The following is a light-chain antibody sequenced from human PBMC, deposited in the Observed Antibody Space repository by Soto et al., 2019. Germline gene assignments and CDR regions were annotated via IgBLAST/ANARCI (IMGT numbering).Light chain of an antibody. CDR3: CSYAGNYDYV. Sequence: QSALTQPRSVSGSPGQSVTISCTGTSSDVAGHNYVSWYQQHPGKAPKLLISSITKRSSGVPDRFSGSKSGNTAFLTISGLHTDDEADYYCCSYAGNYDYVFGTGTKVTVL. J-gene: IGLJ1*01. V-gene: IGLV2-11*01. CDR1: SSDVAGHNY. CDR2: SIT.